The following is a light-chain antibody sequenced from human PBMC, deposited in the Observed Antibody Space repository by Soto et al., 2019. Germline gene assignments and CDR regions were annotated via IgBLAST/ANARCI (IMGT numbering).Light chain of an antibody. V-gene: IGKV1-5*01. CDR3: QQYASYWT. J-gene: IGKJ1*01. Sequence: GDRVTITCRASQSISKSLAWYQQKPGKAPKLLIYDASNLEGGVPSRFSGSGSGTDFTLTISRLQPDDFATYYCQQYASYWTFGQGTKVEIE. CDR2: DAS. CDR1: QSISKS.